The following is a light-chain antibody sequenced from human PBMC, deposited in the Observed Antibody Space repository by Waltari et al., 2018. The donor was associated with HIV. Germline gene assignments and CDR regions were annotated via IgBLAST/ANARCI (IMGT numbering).Light chain of an antibody. Sequence: HSALTQPASVSGSPGQSITISCSGTSSAIGGYDYVPWYQQHPGKAPKLIIYEVINRPSGVSYRFSGSKSGNTASLTISGLQAEDEADYYCSSYTSSNTLWVFGGGTKLTVL. CDR1: SSAIGGYDY. CDR3: SSYTSSNTLWV. J-gene: IGLJ3*02. V-gene: IGLV2-14*01. CDR2: EVI.